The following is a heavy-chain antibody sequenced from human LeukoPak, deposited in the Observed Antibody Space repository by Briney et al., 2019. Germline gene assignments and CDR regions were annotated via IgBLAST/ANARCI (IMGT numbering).Heavy chain of an antibody. Sequence: GGSLRLSCAASGFTFSSYSMNWVRQAPGKGLEWVSYISSSSSTIYYADSVKGRFIISRDNAKNSLYLQMNSLRAEDTAVYYCARDLSPRIAVVQQLVSSVDYWGQGTLVTVSS. J-gene: IGHJ4*02. D-gene: IGHD6-13*01. V-gene: IGHV3-48*01. CDR2: ISSSSSTI. CDR3: ARDLSPRIAVVQQLVSSVDY. CDR1: GFTFSSYS.